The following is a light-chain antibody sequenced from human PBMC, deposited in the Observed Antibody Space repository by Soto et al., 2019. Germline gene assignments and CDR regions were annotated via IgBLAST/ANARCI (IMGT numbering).Light chain of an antibody. CDR1: SSGVGGYNY. CDR2: AVT. J-gene: IGLJ1*01. Sequence: QSVLTQPASVSGSPGQSITISCTGTSSGVGGYNYVSWYQQHPGKAPKLMIYAVTDRPSGVSSRFSGSKSGNTASLTISGLQAEDEADYYCSSYTSSSTLFGTGTKGTGL. CDR3: SSYTSSSTL. V-gene: IGLV2-14*01.